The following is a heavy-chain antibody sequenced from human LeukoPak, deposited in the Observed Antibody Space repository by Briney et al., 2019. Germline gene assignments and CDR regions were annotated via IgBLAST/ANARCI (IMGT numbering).Heavy chain of an antibody. CDR3: TTEGILGFKLLWH. J-gene: IGHJ4*02. CDR2: IKSELHGGTT. CDR1: GFTVSNVY. Sequence: GRSLTLSCAASGFTVSNVYMNWVRQAPGKGLEWIGRIKSELHGGTTDFAAAVKGRFILSRDHSKNTVYLQMNSLKTEDTGVYNCTTEGILGFKLLWHGGQGTWSPSPQ. V-gene: IGHV3-15*01. D-gene: IGHD3-10*01.